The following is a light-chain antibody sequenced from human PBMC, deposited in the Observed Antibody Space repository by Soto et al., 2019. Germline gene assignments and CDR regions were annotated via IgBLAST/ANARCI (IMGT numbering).Light chain of an antibody. CDR1: ALPKKY. CDR2: EDT. J-gene: IGLJ2*01. Sequence: SYELTQPPSVSVAPGQTARITCTGDALPKKYAYWYQQKSGQAPVLVIYEDTKRPSGIHEKFSGFSSGTMATLTIDGAQVEDEADYYCYSTDSSGQFIVFGGGTKVTVL. V-gene: IGLV3-10*01. CDR3: YSTDSSGQFIV.